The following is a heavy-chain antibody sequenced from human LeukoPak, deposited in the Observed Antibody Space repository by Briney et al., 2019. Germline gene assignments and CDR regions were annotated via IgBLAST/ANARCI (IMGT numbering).Heavy chain of an antibody. CDR2: IYPGDSDT. V-gene: IGHV5-51*01. CDR1: GYSFTSYW. J-gene: IGHJ4*02. CDR3: AIFSDAMGSGSQAVAD. D-gene: IGHD6-19*01. Sequence: GESLKISCKGSGYSFTSYWIGWVRQMPGKGLEWRGIIYPGDSDTRYSPSFQGQVTISADKSISTAYLQWSSLKASDTAMYYCAIFSDAMGSGSQAVADWGQGTLVTVSS.